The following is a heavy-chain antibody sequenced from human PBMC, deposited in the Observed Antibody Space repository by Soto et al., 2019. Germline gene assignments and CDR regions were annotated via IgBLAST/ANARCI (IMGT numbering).Heavy chain of an antibody. J-gene: IGHJ3*02. Sequence: PXVSLRLSCAASGFTFSSYAMSWVRQAPGKGLEWVSAISGSGGSTYYADSVKGRFTISRDNSKNTLYLQMNSLRAEDTAVYYCAKVSSSGYSGAFDIWGQGTMVTVSS. CDR1: GFTFSSYA. V-gene: IGHV3-23*01. D-gene: IGHD3-22*01. CDR3: AKVSSSGYSGAFDI. CDR2: ISGSGGST.